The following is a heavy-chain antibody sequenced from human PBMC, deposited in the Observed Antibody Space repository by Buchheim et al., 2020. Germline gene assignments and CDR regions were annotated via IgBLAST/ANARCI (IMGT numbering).Heavy chain of an antibody. CDR2: TNSDGRSI. V-gene: IGHV3-74*01. CDR1: GFTFSNYW. D-gene: IGHD2-2*01. J-gene: IGHJ6*02. Sequence: EVQLVESGGDIIQPGGSLRLSCAASGFTFSNYWMYWVRQVPGKGLMWVSRTNSDGRSISYADSVKGRFTIPRDNARKTLYLQMNSLSAEDTAVYYCARGHCSSISCWDDYYYYGLDVWGHGT. CDR3: ARGHCSSISCWDDYYYYGLDV.